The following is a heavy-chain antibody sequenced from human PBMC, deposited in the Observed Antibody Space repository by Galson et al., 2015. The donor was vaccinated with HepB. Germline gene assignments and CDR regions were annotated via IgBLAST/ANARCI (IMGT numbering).Heavy chain of an antibody. Sequence: SLRLSCAASGFTFSSYWMTWVRQAPGKGLEWVANIKQDGSDEYYLDSVKGRFTISRVNAKNSLYLQMNSLRAEDTAVYYCSRNWISATKDLSDYWGQGTLVTVSS. D-gene: IGHD1-26*01. CDR1: GFTFSSYW. V-gene: IGHV3-7*03. J-gene: IGHJ4*02. CDR3: SRNWISATKDLSDY. CDR2: IKQDGSDE.